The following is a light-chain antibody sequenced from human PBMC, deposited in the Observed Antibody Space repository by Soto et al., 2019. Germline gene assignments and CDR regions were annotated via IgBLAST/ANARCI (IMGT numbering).Light chain of an antibody. CDR1: SSDVGAYNS. CDR2: EVS. V-gene: IGLV2-8*01. J-gene: IGLJ1*01. CDR3: SSYVGNNTGV. Sequence: QSALTQPPSASGSPGQSVTISCTGTSSDVGAYNSVSWYQQHPGKAPQLMIYEVSKRPSGVPDRFSGSKSGNTASLTVSGLQTEDEADYYCSSYVGNNTGVFGPGTKLTVL.